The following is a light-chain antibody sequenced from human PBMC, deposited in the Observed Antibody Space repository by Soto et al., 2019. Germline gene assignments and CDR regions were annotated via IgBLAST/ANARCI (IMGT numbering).Light chain of an antibody. Sequence: VLAKPASVSGSPGQSITISCTGTSNDVGAYDSVSWYQQHPHKAPQVIIYRGTQRPSGASNRFSASTSGNAASLTISGLQADDEAEYFCCSTAPESTYVCGPGTQVTVL. CDR2: RGT. V-gene: IGLV2-23*01. CDR3: CSTAPESTYV. CDR1: SNDVGAYDS. J-gene: IGLJ1*01.